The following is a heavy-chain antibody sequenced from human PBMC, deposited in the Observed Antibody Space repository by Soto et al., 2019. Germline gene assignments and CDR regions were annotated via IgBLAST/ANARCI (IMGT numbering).Heavy chain of an antibody. Sequence: ASVKVSCKASGYTFTSYGISWVRQAPGQGLEWMGWISAYNGNTNYAQKLQGRVTMTTDTSTSTAYMELRSLSSDDTAVYYCARDYYYYGMDIWGQGTTVTVSS. CDR3: ARDYYYYGMDI. CDR1: GYTFTSYG. J-gene: IGHJ6*02. CDR2: ISAYNGNT. V-gene: IGHV1-18*01.